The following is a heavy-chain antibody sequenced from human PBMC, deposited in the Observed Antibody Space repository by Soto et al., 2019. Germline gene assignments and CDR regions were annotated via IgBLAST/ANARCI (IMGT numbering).Heavy chain of an antibody. CDR3: ARDPQVLKHYYDSSGYLDL. V-gene: IGHV1-69*08. Sequence: QVQLVQSGAEVKKPGSSVKVSCKASGGTFSSYTISWVRQAPGQGLEWMGRIIPILGIANYAQKFQGRVTITADKSTSTAYMELSSLRSEDRAVYYCARDPQVLKHYYDSSGYLDLWGRGTLVTVSS. D-gene: IGHD3-22*01. CDR1: GGTFSSYT. CDR2: IIPILGIA. J-gene: IGHJ2*01.